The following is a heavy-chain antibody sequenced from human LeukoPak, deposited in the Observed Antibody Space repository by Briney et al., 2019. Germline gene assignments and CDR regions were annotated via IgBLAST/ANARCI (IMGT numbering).Heavy chain of an antibody. CDR2: ISSSGSTI. V-gene: IGHV3-11*01. D-gene: IGHD3-16*01. CDR1: GFTFSDYY. Sequence: GGSLRLSCAASGFTFSDYYMSWIRQAPGKGLEWVSYISSSGSTIYYADSVKGRFTISRDNSKNTLYLQMNSLRAEDTAVYYCAKGNSVWRRYPNSLAWGQGTLVTVSS. CDR3: AKGNSVWRRYPNSLA. J-gene: IGHJ5*02.